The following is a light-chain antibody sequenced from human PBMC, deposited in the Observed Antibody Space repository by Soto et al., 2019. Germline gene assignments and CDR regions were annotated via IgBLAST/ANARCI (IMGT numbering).Light chain of an antibody. CDR2: GNN. CDR3: AAWDDSLNEYV. CDR1: SSNIGRNS. J-gene: IGLJ1*01. V-gene: IGLV1-44*01. Sequence: QSVLTQAPSVSGTPGQSVTITCSGSSSNIGRNSGNWYQHLPGTAPKLLTNGNNHRPSGVPDRFSGSKSGTSASLAISGLQPEDEADYCCAAWDDSLNEYVFGDGTKVTVL.